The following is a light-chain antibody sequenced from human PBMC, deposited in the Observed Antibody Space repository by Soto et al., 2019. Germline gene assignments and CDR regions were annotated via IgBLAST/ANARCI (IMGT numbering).Light chain of an antibody. CDR1: QSISSY. V-gene: IGKV1-39*01. J-gene: IGKJ3*01. CDR3: QQSYSTLFT. CDR2: AAS. Sequence: DLQMTQSPSSLSASVGDRVTITCRASQSISSYLNWYQQKPGKAPKLLIYAASSLQSGVPSRFSGSGSGTDFSLTISSLQPEDFATYYCQQSYSTLFTFGPVTKVDIK.